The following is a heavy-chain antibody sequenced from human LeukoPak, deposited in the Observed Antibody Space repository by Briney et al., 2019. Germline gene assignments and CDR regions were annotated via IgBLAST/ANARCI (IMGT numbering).Heavy chain of an antibody. CDR2: ISYDGSNK. J-gene: IGHJ4*02. CDR1: GFTFSSYG. CDR3: AKEALSGSGSYSFDY. D-gene: IGHD3-10*01. Sequence: PGRSLRLSCAASGFTFSSYGMHWVRQAPGKGLEWVAVISYDGSNKYYADSVKGRFTISRDNSKNTLYLQMNGLRAEDTAVYYCAKEALSGSGSYSFDYWGQGTLVTVSS. V-gene: IGHV3-30*18.